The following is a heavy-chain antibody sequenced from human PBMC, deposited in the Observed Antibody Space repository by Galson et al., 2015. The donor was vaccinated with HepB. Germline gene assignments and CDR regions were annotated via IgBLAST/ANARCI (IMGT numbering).Heavy chain of an antibody. J-gene: IGHJ5*02. CDR1: GCTFSSYA. V-gene: IGHV1-69*10. CDR2: IIPIIGKA. CDR3: ARGRSGSYDELVLFDP. D-gene: IGHD1-26*01. Sequence: SVKVSCKASGCTFSSYAISWVRQAPGQGLEWMGGIIPIIGKANYAQKFQGRVTITADKSTSTAYMELSSLRSEDTAVYYCARGRSGSYDELVLFDPWGQGTLVTVS.